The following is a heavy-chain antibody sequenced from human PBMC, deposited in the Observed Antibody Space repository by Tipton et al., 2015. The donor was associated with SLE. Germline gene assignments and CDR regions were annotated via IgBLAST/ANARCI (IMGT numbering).Heavy chain of an antibody. J-gene: IGHJ3*02. CDR1: GYPIRSHY. CDR2: IFYSGDT. CDR3: ARHRGGSAEAFDM. D-gene: IGHD1-26*01. Sequence: GLVKPSETLSLTCSVSGYPIRSHYLTWVRQPPGKGLEWIVNIFYSGDTNYNPSLKGRVTTSVDAAKSQFSLHLRSVTAADSAVYYCARHRGGSAEAFDMWGQGTEVTVSS. V-gene: IGHV4-59*08.